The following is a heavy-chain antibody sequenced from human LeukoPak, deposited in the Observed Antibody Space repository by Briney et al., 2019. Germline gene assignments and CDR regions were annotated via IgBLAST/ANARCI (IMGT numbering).Heavy chain of an antibody. CDR2: INPKSGGT. D-gene: IGHD3-16*01. CDR1: RYTFTGYY. V-gene: IGHV1-2*02. J-gene: IGHJ4*02. Sequence: GASVTLSCTASRYTFTGYYMHWVRQAPGQGPEWMGWINPKSGGTNYAHNFQGRVTMTRDTSISTAYMELSGLKYDDTAVYYCARARVGAPNDYWGQGTLVTVSS. CDR3: ARARVGAPNDY.